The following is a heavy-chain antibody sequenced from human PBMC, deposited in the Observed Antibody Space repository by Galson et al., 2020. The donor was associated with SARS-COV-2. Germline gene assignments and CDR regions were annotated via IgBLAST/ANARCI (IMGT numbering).Heavy chain of an antibody. CDR3: ARDCPPCIAVAARPRPRVFDY. D-gene: IGHD6-19*01. J-gene: IGHJ4*02. CDR2: ISSSSSTI. CDR1: GFTFSSYS. Sequence: GGSLRLSCAASGFTFSSYSMNWVRQAPGKGLEWVSYISSSSSTIYYADSVKGRFTISRDNAKNSLYLQMNSLRAEDTAVYYCARDCPPCIAVAARPRPRVFDYWGQGTLVTVSS. V-gene: IGHV3-48*01.